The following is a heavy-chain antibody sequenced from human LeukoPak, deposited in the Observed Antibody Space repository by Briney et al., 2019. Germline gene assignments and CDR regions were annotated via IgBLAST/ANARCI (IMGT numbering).Heavy chain of an antibody. CDR2: ISYDGSNK. D-gene: IGHD6-19*01. V-gene: IGHV3-30*18. Sequence: GGSLRLSCAASGFTFSSYGMHWVRQAPGKGLEWVAVISYDGSNKYYADSVKGRFTISRDNSKNTLYLQMYSLRAEDTAVYYCAKGLEWLLDYWGQGTLVTVSS. CDR1: GFTFSSYG. J-gene: IGHJ4*02. CDR3: AKGLEWLLDY.